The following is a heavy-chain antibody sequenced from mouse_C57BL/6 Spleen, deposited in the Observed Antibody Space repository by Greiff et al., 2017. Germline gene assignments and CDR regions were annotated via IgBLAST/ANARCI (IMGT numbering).Heavy chain of an antibody. CDR1: GYTFTSYW. V-gene: IGHV1-69*01. CDR2: IDPSDSYT. Sequence: VQLQQSGAELVMPGASVKLSCKASGYTFTSYWMHWVKQRPGQGLEWIGEIDPSDSYTNYNQKFKGKSTLTVDKSSSTAYMQLSSLTSEDSAVYYCARVLGHYAMDYWGQGTSVTVSS. CDR3: ARVLGHYAMDY. J-gene: IGHJ4*01. D-gene: IGHD1-1*01.